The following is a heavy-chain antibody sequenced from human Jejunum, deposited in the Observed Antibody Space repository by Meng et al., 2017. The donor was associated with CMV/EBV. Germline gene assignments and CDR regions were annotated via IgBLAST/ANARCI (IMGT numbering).Heavy chain of an antibody. CDR1: ISNSYYY. V-gene: IGHV4-39*07. CDR2: IYYSGST. J-gene: IGHJ4*02. D-gene: IGHD3-22*01. Sequence: ISNSYYYWCWILQPPGKGLEWIGNIYYSGSTYYNPSLKSRVTMSVDTSKNQFSLKLTSVTAADTAVYFCARASYYYFDSSGSPPDYWGQGTLVTVSS. CDR3: ARASYYYFDSSGSPPDY.